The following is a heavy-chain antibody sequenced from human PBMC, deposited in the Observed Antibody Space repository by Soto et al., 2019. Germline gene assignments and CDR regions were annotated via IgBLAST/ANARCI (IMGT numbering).Heavy chain of an antibody. CDR2: ISYDGSNE. Sequence: QVQLVESGGGVVQPGRSLRLSCAASGFTFSSYDMHWVRQAPGKGLEWVAVISYDGSNEYYADSVKGRFTISRDNSKNTLYLQINSLRAEDAAVYYGANDLRGGYWGQGTLVTVSS. CDR1: GFTFSSYD. CDR3: ANDLRGGY. V-gene: IGHV3-30*18. J-gene: IGHJ4*02.